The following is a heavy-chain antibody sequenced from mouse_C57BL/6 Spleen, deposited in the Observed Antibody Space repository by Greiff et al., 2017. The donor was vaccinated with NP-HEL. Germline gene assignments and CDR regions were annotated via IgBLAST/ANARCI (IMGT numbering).Heavy chain of an antibody. CDR2: IYPGSGST. CDR1: GYTFTSYW. V-gene: IGHV1-55*01. Sequence: VQLQQPGAELVKPGASVKMSCKASGYTFTSYWITWVKQRPGQGLEWIGDIYPGSGSTNYNEKFKSKATLTVDTSSSTAYMQLSSLTSEDSAVYYCASYYDYDTYAMDYWGQGTSVTVSS. J-gene: IGHJ4*01. D-gene: IGHD2-4*01. CDR3: ASYYDYDTYAMDY.